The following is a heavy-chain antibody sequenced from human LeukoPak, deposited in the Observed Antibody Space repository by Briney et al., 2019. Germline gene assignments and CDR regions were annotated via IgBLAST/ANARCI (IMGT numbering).Heavy chain of an antibody. V-gene: IGHV3-23*01. D-gene: IGHD6-13*01. J-gene: IGHJ4*02. CDR1: GFTFSRSA. CDR3: VKGRISEDGLDF. CDR2: ISSSGNT. Sequence: GGSLRLPCAASGFTFSRSAMTWVRQTPGKGLDWVSSISSSGNTYYADSVKGRFTISRDNSKNMLYLQMNSLRAEDTAVYYCVKGRISEDGLDFWGQGTLVTVSS.